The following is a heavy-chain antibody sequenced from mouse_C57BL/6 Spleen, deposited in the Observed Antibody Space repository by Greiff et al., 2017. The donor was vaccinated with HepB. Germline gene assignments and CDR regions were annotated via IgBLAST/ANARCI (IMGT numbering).Heavy chain of an antibody. Sequence: VKLQQPGAELVKPGASVKLSCKASGYTFTSYWMQWVKQRPGQGLEWIGEIDPSDSYTNYNQKFKGKATLTVDTSSSTAYMQLSSLTSEDSAVYYCARLGRIGYYAMDYWGQGTSVTVSS. D-gene: IGHD4-1*01. V-gene: IGHV1-50*01. CDR2: IDPSDSYT. CDR3: ARLGRIGYYAMDY. J-gene: IGHJ4*01. CDR1: GYTFTSYW.